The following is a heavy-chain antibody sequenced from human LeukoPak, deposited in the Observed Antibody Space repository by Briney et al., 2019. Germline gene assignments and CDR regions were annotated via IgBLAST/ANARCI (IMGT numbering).Heavy chain of an antibody. D-gene: IGHD3-9*01. V-gene: IGHV4-4*07. CDR2: IYTSGST. CDR1: GGSISSYY. Sequence: SETLSLTCTVSGGSISSYYWSWIRQPAGKGLEWIGRIYTSGSTNYNPSLKSRVTMSVDTSKNQFSLKLSSVTAADTAVYCCARGPLYYDILTGYSPYNWFDPWGQGTLVTVSS. CDR3: ARGPLYYDILTGYSPYNWFDP. J-gene: IGHJ5*02.